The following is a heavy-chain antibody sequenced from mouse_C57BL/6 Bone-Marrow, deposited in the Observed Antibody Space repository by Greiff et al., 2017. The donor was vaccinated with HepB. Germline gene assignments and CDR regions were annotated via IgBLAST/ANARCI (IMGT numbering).Heavy chain of an antibody. V-gene: IGHV5-17*01. CDR1: GFTFSDYG. CDR3: ARMMVTTPYYYAMDY. Sequence: EVKLQESGGGLVKPGGSLKLSCAASGFTFSDYGMHWVRQAPEKGLEWVAYISSGSSTIYYADTVKGRFTISRDNAKNTLFLQMTSLRSEDTAMYYCARMMVTTPYYYAMDYWGQGTSVTVSS. D-gene: IGHD2-3*01. J-gene: IGHJ4*01. CDR2: ISSGSSTI.